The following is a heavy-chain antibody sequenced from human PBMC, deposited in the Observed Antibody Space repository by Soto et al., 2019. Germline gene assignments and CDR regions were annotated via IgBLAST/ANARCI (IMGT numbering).Heavy chain of an antibody. D-gene: IGHD3-3*01. CDR1: GGSISSSNW. Sequence: PSETLSLTCTVSGGSISSSNWWSWVRQPPGKGLEWIGEIYHSGSTNYNPSLKSRVTISVDKSKNQFSLKLSSVTAADTAVYCCARWITIFGVVPSGMDVWGQGTTVTVSS. CDR2: IYHSGST. V-gene: IGHV4-4*01. CDR3: ARWITIFGVVPSGMDV. J-gene: IGHJ6*02.